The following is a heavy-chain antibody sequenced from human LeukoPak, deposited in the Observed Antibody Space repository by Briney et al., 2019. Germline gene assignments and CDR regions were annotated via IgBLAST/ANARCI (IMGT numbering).Heavy chain of an antibody. Sequence: GSLRLSCAASGFTFSTYAMSWVRQAPGKGLEWVSTMSGSTGDTYYADSVKGRFTISRDNSKNTLYLQMNSLRAEDTAVYYCATDPHAKYFDYWGQGTLVTVSS. J-gene: IGHJ4*02. CDR1: GFTFSTYA. V-gene: IGHV3-23*01. CDR3: ATDPHAKYFDY. CDR2: MSGSTGDT.